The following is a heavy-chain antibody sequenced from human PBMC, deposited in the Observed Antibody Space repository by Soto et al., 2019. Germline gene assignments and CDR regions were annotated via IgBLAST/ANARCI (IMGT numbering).Heavy chain of an antibody. D-gene: IGHD3-3*01. CDR2: ISAYNGNT. CDR1: GYTFTSYG. V-gene: IGHV1-18*04. CDR3: ARTEYYDFWSAYYTYPGHFDY. J-gene: IGHJ4*02. Sequence: ASVKVSCKASGYTFTSYGISWVRQAPGQGLEWMGWISAYNGNTNYAQKLQGRVTMTTDTSTSTAYMELRSLRSDDTAVYYCARTEYYDFWSAYYTYPGHFDYWGQGTLVTVSS.